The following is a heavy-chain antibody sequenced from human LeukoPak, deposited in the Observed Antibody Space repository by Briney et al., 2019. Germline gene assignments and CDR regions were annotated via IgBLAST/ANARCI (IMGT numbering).Heavy chain of an antibody. CDR3: ARHEYYYGSGSYWEG. D-gene: IGHD3-10*01. Sequence: PSETLSLTCTVSGGSISSYYWSWIRQPPGKGLEWIGYIYYSGSTNYNPSLKSRVTISVDTSKNQFSLKLSSVTAADTAVYYCARHEYYYGSGSYWEGWGQGTLVTVSS. J-gene: IGHJ4*02. V-gene: IGHV4-59*08. CDR2: IYYSGST. CDR1: GGSISSYY.